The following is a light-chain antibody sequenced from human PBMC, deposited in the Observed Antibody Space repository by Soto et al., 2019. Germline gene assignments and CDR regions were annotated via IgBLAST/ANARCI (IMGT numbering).Light chain of an antibody. Sequence: QSALTQPPSASGSPGQSVTISCTGTSSDVGGYNYVSWYQQHPGKAPKLMIYEVNKGPSGVPDRFSGSKSGNTASLTVSGLQAEDEADYYCSSYAGSNGGVFGGGTKLTVL. V-gene: IGLV2-8*01. CDR1: SSDVGGYNY. CDR3: SSYAGSNGGV. CDR2: EVN. J-gene: IGLJ2*01.